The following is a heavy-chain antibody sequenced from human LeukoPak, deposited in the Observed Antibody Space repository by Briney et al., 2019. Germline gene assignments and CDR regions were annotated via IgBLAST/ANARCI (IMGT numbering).Heavy chain of an antibody. CDR3: TRDAAEYYSSWYTF. J-gene: IGHJ4*02. V-gene: IGHV3-21*06. D-gene: IGHD6-13*01. CDR1: GFTFSSYS. Sequence: PGGSLRLSCAASGFTFSSYSMNWVRQAPGKGLEWVSSISSSSSYIYYADSVKGRFTISRDNAKNSLYLQMNSLRAEDTAVYYCTRDAAEYYSSWYTFWGQGTLVTVSS. CDR2: ISSSSSYI.